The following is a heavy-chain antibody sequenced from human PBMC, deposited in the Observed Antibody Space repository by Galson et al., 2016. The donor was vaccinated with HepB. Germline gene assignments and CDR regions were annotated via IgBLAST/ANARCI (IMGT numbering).Heavy chain of an antibody. D-gene: IGHD2-21*01. CDR3: ARDGRTDCGGHGYPFAY. J-gene: IGHJ4*02. CDR1: GFIFNIYW. CDR2: IKEDGSDR. Sequence: SLRLSCAASGFIFNIYWMSWVRQAPGKGLEWVASIKEDGSDRYYVDSVKGRFTISRDNAKKSVFLQLNSLRAEDTAVYYCARDGRTDCGGHGYPFAYWGQGTLVTVSS. V-gene: IGHV3-7*03.